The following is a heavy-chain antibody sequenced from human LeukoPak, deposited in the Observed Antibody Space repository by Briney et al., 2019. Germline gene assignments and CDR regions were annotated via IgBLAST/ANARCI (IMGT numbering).Heavy chain of an antibody. CDR2: TYYRSKWYN. V-gene: IGHV6-1*01. D-gene: IGHD2-15*01. CDR3: ARGPWGYCSGGSCYRATNWFDP. CDR1: GDSVSSNSAA. J-gene: IGHJ5*02. Sequence: SQTLSLTCAISGDSVSSNSAAWNWIRQSPSRGLEWLGRTYYRSKWYNDYAVSVKSRITINPDTSKNQFSLQLNSVTPEDTAVYYCARGPWGYCSGGSCYRATNWFDPWGQGTLVTVSS.